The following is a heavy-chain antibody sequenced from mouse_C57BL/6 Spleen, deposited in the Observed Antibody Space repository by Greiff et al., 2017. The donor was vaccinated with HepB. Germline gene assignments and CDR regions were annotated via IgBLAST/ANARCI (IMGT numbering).Heavy chain of an antibody. V-gene: IGHV2-5*01. D-gene: IGHD1-1*01. J-gene: IGHJ1*03. CDR1: GFSLTSYG. Sequence: VKLMESGPGLVQPSQSLSITCTVSGFSLTSYGVHWVRQSPGKGLEWLGVIWRGGSTDYNAAFMSRLSITKDNSKSQVFFKMNSLQADDTAIYYCAKKGDYYEGYFDVWGTGTTVTVSS. CDR3: AKKGDYYEGYFDV. CDR2: IWRGGST.